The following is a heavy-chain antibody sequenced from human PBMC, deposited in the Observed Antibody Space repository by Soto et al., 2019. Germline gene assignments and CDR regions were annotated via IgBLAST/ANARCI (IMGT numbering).Heavy chain of an antibody. CDR1: GFTFSSYG. CDR2: ISYDGSNK. CDR3: AKKTVKGYSSSSPFDY. J-gene: IGHJ4*02. V-gene: IGHV3-30*18. D-gene: IGHD6-6*01. Sequence: GGSLRLSCAASGFTFSSYGMHWVRQAPGKGLEWVAVISYDGSNKYYADSVKGRFTISRDNSKNTLYLQMNSLRAEDTAVYYCAKKTVKGYSSSSPFDYWGQGTLVTVSS.